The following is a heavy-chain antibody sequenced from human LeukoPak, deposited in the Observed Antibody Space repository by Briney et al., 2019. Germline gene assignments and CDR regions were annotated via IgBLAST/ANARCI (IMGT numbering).Heavy chain of an antibody. J-gene: IGHJ4*02. Sequence: SETLSLTCTVSGGSISSGDYYWSWIRQPPGKGLEWIGYIYYSGTAYYNPSLKSRVTISVDTSKNQFSLNLSSVTAADTAMYYCARVLTAYTHSTFDSWGQGTLVTVPS. CDR1: GGSISSGDYY. D-gene: IGHD3-16*01. CDR2: IYYSGTA. CDR3: ARVLTAYTHSTFDS. V-gene: IGHV4-30-4*08.